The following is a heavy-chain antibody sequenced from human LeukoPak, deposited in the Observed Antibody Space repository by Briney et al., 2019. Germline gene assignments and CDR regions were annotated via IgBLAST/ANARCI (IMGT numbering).Heavy chain of an antibody. J-gene: IGHJ4*02. V-gene: IGHV3-48*02. CDR3: ARDPRDYGDFTGDY. CDR2: ISSSSTTI. Sequence: GASLRLSCAASGFTFSPFGMNWVRQAPGKGLEWVSYISSSSTTIYYADSVKGRFTNSRDNAKNSLYLQMHSLRDDDTAVYYCARDPRDYGDFTGDYWGQGTLVTVSS. CDR1: GFTFSPFG. D-gene: IGHD4-17*01.